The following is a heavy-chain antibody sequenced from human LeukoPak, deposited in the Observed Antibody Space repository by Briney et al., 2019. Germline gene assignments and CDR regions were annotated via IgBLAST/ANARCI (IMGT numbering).Heavy chain of an antibody. CDR2: ISSSSSTI. Sequence: GGSLRLSCAASGFTFSSYSMNWVRQAPGKGLEWVSYISSSSSTIYYADSVKGRFTISRDNAKNSLYLQMNSLRAADTAVYYCARGHEVRGALINAFDIWGQGTMVTVSS. CDR3: ARGHEVRGALINAFDI. D-gene: IGHD3-10*01. V-gene: IGHV3-48*04. J-gene: IGHJ3*02. CDR1: GFTFSSYS.